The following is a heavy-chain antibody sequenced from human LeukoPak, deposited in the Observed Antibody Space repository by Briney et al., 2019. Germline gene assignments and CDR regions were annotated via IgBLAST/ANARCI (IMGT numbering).Heavy chain of an antibody. J-gene: IGHJ4*02. CDR3: ARDLDSYGYLGVDY. CDR2: ISYDGSNE. V-gene: IGHV3-30-3*01. CDR1: GFTFSSYA. Sequence: GGSLRLSCAASGFTFSSYAMHWVRQAPGKGLEWVAVISYDGSNEYYADSVKGRFTISRDNSKNTLYLQMNSLRAEDTAVYYCARDLDSYGYLGVDYWGQGTLVTVSS. D-gene: IGHD5-18*01.